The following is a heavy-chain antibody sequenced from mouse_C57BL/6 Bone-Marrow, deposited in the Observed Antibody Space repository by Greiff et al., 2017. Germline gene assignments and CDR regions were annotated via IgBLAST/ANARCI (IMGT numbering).Heavy chain of an antibody. CDR3: ARSGDSSGY. V-gene: IGHV1-55*01. Sequence: VQLLQPGAELVKPGASVKMSCKASGYTFTSYWITWVKQRPGQGLEWIGAIYPGSGSTNYNEKFKSKATLTVDTSSSTAYMQLSSLTSEDSAVYYCARSGDSSGYWGQGTTLTVSS. CDR1: GYTFTSYW. D-gene: IGHD3-2*02. J-gene: IGHJ2*01. CDR2: IYPGSGST.